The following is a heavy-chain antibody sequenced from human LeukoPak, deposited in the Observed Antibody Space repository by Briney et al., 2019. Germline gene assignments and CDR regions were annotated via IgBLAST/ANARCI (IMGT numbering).Heavy chain of an antibody. J-gene: IGHJ4*02. D-gene: IGHD2-21*02. CDR3: AKVSNPIVVVTATFDY. V-gene: IGHV3-38-3*01. CDR1: GFTVSSNE. CDR2: ISGGST. Sequence: GGSLRLSCAASGFTVSSNEMSWVRQAPGKGLEWVSSISGGSTYCVDSRKGRFTISRDNSKKTLHLQMNSLRAEDTAVYYCAKVSNPIVVVTATFDYWGQGTLVAVSS.